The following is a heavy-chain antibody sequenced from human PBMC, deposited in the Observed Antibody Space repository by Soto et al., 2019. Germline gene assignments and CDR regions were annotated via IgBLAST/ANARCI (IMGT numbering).Heavy chain of an antibody. D-gene: IGHD3-3*01. V-gene: IGHV1-2*04. CDR3: ARDRQRNTIFGVVINSYYGMDV. CDR2: INPNSGGT. Sequence: ASGKVSCEASGYTFTGYWMHGVRQAPGQGLGWRGWINPNSGGTNYAQKFQGWVTMTRDTSISTAYMELSRLRSDDTAVYYCARDRQRNTIFGVVINSYYGMDVWGQGATVTVSS. J-gene: IGHJ6*02. CDR1: GYTFTGYW.